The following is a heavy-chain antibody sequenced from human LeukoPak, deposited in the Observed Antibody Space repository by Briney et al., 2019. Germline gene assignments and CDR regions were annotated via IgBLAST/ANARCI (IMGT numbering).Heavy chain of an antibody. CDR2: MNPNSGNT. CDR3: ARGRGGRGPRGYFDY. CDR1: GYTFTSYD. Sequence: ASVRVSCKASGYTFTSYDINWVRQATGQGLEWMGWMNPNSGNTGYAQKFQGRVTITRNTSISTAYMELSSLRSGDTAVYYCARGRGGRGPRGYFDYWGQGTLVTVSS. D-gene: IGHD1-26*01. J-gene: IGHJ4*02. V-gene: IGHV1-8*03.